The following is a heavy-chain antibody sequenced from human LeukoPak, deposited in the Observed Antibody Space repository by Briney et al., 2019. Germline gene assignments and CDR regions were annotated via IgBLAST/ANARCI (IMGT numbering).Heavy chain of an antibody. Sequence: GGSLRLSCTASGLSFSSFAMSWVRQAPGKGLEWVAVIWYDGSNKYYADSVKGRFTISRDNSKNTLYLQMNSLRAEDTAVYYCARDFAYYGDYDYGMDVWGQGTTVTVSS. CDR3: ARDFAYYGDYDYGMDV. CDR2: IWYDGSNK. D-gene: IGHD4-17*01. V-gene: IGHV3-33*01. CDR1: GLSFSSFA. J-gene: IGHJ6*02.